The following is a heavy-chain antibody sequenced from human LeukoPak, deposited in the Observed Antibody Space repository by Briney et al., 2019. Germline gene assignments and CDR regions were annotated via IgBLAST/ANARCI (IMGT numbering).Heavy chain of an antibody. D-gene: IGHD3-9*01. Sequence: GGSLRLSCAASGFTFSNHYMHWVRQAPGKGLEWVAFIYYDGSDKYYADSAKGRFTISRDNSKNTLYLQMNSLRAEDTAVYYCAKDQGGYFDWFSGEEILGGIDYWGQGTLVTVSS. CDR3: AKDQGGYFDWFSGEEILGGIDY. CDR1: GFTFSNHY. V-gene: IGHV3-30*02. CDR2: IYYDGSDK. J-gene: IGHJ4*02.